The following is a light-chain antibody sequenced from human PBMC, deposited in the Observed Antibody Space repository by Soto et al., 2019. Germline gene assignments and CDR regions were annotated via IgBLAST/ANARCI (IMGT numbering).Light chain of an antibody. Sequence: EIVMTQSPATLSVSPVEIATLSCRASQSVSSNLAWYQQKPGQAPRLLIYGASTRATGIPARFSGSGSGTEVTLTITRLEPEDFAVYYCQKYGSSPVTFGQGTRRAIK. J-gene: IGKJ5*01. CDR1: QSVSSN. V-gene: IGKV3-15*01. CDR3: QKYGSSPVT. CDR2: GAS.